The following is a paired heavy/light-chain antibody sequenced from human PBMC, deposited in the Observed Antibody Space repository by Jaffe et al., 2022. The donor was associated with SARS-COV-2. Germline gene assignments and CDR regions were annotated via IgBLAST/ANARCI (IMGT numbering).Light chain of an antibody. CDR1: QSVSSY. Sequence: EIVLTQSPATLSLSPGERATLSCRASQSVSSYLAWYQQKPGQAPRLLIYDASNGATGIPARFSGSGSGTDFTLTISSLEPEDFAVYYCQQRSNWPITFGGGTKVEIK. CDR3: QQRSNWPIT. CDR2: DAS. V-gene: IGKV3-11*01. J-gene: IGKJ4*01.
Heavy chain of an antibody. D-gene: IGHD5-18*01. CDR3: VKDGVRQLWLRGNLDH. Sequence: DVQLVESGGGLVQPGGSLRLSCSASGFTFSSYAMLWVRQAPGKRLEYVSAINNSGGSTYYADSVKGRFTISRDNSKNTLYLQMSSLRPEDTAVYYCVKDGVRQLWLRGNLDHWGQGILVTVSS. J-gene: IGHJ4*02. CDR2: INNSGGST. CDR1: GFTFSSYA. V-gene: IGHV3-64D*09.